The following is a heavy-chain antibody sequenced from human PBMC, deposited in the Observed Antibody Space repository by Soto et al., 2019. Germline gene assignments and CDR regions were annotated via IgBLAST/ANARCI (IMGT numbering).Heavy chain of an antibody. Sequence: QVHLQESGPGLVKPSQTLSLTCTVSGGSIRSSDYYWSWIRQPPGKGLEWIGYIYFTGTTSYNPSLKSRVTISQDTSKNQFSLKLSSVTAADTAVYYCARDDRQWLNAFDVWGQGTMVTVSS. CDR1: GGSIRSSDYY. J-gene: IGHJ3*01. CDR3: ARDDRQWLNAFDV. V-gene: IGHV4-30-4*01. D-gene: IGHD6-19*01. CDR2: IYFTGTT.